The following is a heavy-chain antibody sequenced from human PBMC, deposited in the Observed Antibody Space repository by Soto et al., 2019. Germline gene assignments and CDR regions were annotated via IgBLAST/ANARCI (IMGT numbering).Heavy chain of an antibody. D-gene: IGHD6-19*01. Sequence: SETLSLTCTVSGGSISSGGYYWSWIRQPPGKGLEWIGYIYYSGSTNYNPSLNSRVTISVDTSKNQFSLKLSSVTAADTAVYYCARAWQYSSGFFDYWGQGTLVTVSS. V-gene: IGHV4-61*08. CDR1: GGSISSGGYY. J-gene: IGHJ4*02. CDR2: IYYSGST. CDR3: ARAWQYSSGFFDY.